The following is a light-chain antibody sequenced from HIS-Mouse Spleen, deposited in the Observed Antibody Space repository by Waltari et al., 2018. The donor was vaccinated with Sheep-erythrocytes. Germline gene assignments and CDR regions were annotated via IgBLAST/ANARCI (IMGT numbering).Light chain of an antibody. CDR1: SSDVGGYNY. CDR3: SSYAGSNNYV. J-gene: IGLJ1*01. V-gene: IGLV2-8*01. Sequence: QSALTQPPSASGSPGQSVTISCTGTSSDVGGYNYFSWYQHHPGKAPKPMIYEISKRPSGVPDRFSGSKSGNTASLTVSGLQAEDEADYYCSSYAGSNNYVFGTGTKVTVL. CDR2: EIS.